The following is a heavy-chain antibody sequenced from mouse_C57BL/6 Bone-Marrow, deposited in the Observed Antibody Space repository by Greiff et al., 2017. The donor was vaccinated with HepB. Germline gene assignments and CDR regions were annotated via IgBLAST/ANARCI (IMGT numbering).Heavy chain of an antibody. Sequence: QVQLKQSGAELARPGASVKMSCKASGYTFTSYTMHWVKQRPGQGLEWIGYINPSSGYTKYNQKFKDKATLTADKSSSTAYMQLSSLTSEDSAVYYCARSKEGFAYWGQGTLVTVSA. CDR2: INPSSGYT. V-gene: IGHV1-4*01. CDR3: ARSKEGFAY. CDR1: GYTFTSYT. J-gene: IGHJ3*01.